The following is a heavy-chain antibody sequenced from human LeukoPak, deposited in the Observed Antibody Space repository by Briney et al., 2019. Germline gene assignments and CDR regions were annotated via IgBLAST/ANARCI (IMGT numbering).Heavy chain of an antibody. J-gene: IGHJ4*02. V-gene: IGHV3-30*03. D-gene: IGHD3-22*01. CDR2: ISYDGSNK. CDR3: AREGAETSNPRRGGYFDY. CDR1: GFTFSSYG. Sequence: GGSLRLSCAASGFTFSSYGMHWVRQAPGKGLEWVAVISYDGSNKYYADSVKGRFTISRDNSKNTLYLQMNSLRAEDTAVYYCAREGAETSNPRRGGYFDYWGQGTLVTVSS.